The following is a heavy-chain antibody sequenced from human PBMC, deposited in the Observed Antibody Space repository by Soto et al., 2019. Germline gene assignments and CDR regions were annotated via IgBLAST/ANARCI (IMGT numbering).Heavy chain of an antibody. J-gene: IGHJ4*02. V-gene: IGHV3-33*01. CDR1: GFILSDFA. Sequence: GGSLRLSCAASGFILSDFAMHWVRQAPGKGLEWVAEIWYDGSNEYYGDSVKGRFTSSRDNSKNTLYLQLNSLRAEDTAVYYCARVPEAGRPLFDYWGQGALVTVS. CDR2: IWYDGSNE. CDR3: ARVPEAGRPLFDY. D-gene: IGHD6-6*01.